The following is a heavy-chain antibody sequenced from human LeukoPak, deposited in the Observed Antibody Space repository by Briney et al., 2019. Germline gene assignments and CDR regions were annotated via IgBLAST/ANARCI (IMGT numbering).Heavy chain of an antibody. Sequence: GGSLRLSCAASGFTVSSNYMSWVRQAPGKGLEWVAVIYSGGSTYYADSVKGRFTISRDNSKNTLYFQMNSLRAEDTAVYHCARLDSSGWYSDYWGQGTLVTVSS. D-gene: IGHD6-19*01. V-gene: IGHV3-53*01. CDR3: ARLDSSGWYSDY. CDR1: GFTVSSNY. J-gene: IGHJ4*02. CDR2: IYSGGST.